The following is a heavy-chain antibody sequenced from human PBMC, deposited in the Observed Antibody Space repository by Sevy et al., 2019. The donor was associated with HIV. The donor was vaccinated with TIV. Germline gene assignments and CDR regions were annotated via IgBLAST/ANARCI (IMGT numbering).Heavy chain of an antibody. CDR3: ARDGIDTAMSYFDY. J-gene: IGHJ4*02. CDR1: GFTFSSYS. Sequence: GGSLRLSCAASGFTFSSYSMNWVRQAPGKGLEWVSSISSSSSYIYYADSVKGRFTISRDNAKNSLYLQMNSLRAEDTALSYCARDGIDTAMSYFDYWGQGTMVTVSS. CDR2: ISSSSSYI. V-gene: IGHV3-21*01. D-gene: IGHD5-18*01.